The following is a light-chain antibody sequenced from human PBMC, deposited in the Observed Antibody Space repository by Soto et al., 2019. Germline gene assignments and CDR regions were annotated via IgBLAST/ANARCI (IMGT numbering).Light chain of an antibody. CDR2: DVS. CDR1: SSDVGGYNY. J-gene: IGLJ1*01. V-gene: IGLV2-14*03. Sequence: QSALTQPASVSGSPGQSITISCTGTSSDVGGYNYVSWYQHHPGKAPKLMIYDVSNRPSGVSNRFSGSKSGNTASLTIAGLQAEDEAGYYCSSDTSSSTLYVFGTGTKVTVL. CDR3: SSDTSSSTLYV.